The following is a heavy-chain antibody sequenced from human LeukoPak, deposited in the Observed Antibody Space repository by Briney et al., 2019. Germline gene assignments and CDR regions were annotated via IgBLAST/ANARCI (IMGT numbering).Heavy chain of an antibody. CDR1: GFTVSGNY. Sequence: GGSLRLSCAVSGFTVSGNYMSWVRQAPGKGLEWVSLIYSGGTTYCADSVKGRFTISRDNSKNTLYLQMNSLRAEDTAVYYCASEIIFGSFDYWGQGTLVTVSS. J-gene: IGHJ4*02. CDR3: ASEIIFGSFDY. CDR2: IYSGGTT. V-gene: IGHV3-53*05. D-gene: IGHD3-3*01.